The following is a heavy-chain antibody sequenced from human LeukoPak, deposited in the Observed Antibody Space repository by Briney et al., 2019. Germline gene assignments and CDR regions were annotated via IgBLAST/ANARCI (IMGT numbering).Heavy chain of an antibody. V-gene: IGHV4-39*07. CDR3: ARLYGNFQNYYDY. CDR2: IYYSGST. CDR1: GGSISSISYY. Sequence: SETLSLTCTVSGGSISSISYYWGWIRQPPGKGLEWIGHIYYSGSTFYNPSFKSRVTISVDTSKNQFSLKLRSVTAADTAMFYCARLYGNFQNYYDYWGQGTLVAVSS. J-gene: IGHJ4*02. D-gene: IGHD1-7*01.